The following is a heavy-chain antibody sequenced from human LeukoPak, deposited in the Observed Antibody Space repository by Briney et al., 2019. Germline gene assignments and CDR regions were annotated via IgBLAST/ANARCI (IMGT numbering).Heavy chain of an antibody. CDR1: GFTFSSYA. D-gene: IGHD2-2*02. Sequence: GGSLRLSCAASGFTFSSYAMHWVRQAPGKGLEWVAVISYDGSNKYYADSVKGRSTISRDNSKNTLYLQMNSLRAEDTAVYYCARFAVPAAIGGDYWGQGTLVTVSS. V-gene: IGHV3-30*04. CDR3: ARFAVPAAIGGDY. J-gene: IGHJ4*02. CDR2: ISYDGSNK.